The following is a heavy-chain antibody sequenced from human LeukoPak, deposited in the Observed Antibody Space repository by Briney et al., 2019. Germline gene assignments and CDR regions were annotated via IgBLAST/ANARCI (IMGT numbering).Heavy chain of an antibody. J-gene: IGHJ4*02. CDR2: INPNSGGT. CDR3: ARQEGFGPFNTVVTPMDY. Sequence: ASVKVSCKASGYTFTGYYMHWVRQAPGQGLEWMGWINPNSGGTNYAQKFQGGVTMTRDTSISTAYMELSRLRSDDTAVYYCARQEGFGPFNTVVTPMDYWGQGTLVTVSS. V-gene: IGHV1-2*02. D-gene: IGHD4-23*01. CDR1: GYTFTGYY.